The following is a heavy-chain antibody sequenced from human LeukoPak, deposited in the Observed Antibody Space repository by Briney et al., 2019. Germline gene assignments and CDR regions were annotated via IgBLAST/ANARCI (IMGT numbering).Heavy chain of an antibody. CDR2: INAGNGNT. J-gene: IGHJ4*02. Sequence: GASVKVSCKASGYTFTSYAMHWVRQAPGQRLEWMGWINAGNGNTKYSQEFQGRVTITRDTSASTAYMELSSLRSEDMAVYYCARDSGTYYDSSGYPFDYWGQGTLVTVSS. CDR3: ARDSGTYYDSSGYPFDY. V-gene: IGHV1-3*03. D-gene: IGHD3-22*01. CDR1: GYTFTSYA.